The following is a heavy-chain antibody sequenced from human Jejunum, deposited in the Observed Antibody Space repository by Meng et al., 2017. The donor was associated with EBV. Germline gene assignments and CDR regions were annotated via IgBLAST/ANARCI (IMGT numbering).Heavy chain of an antibody. J-gene: IGHJ4*02. D-gene: IGHD1-26*01. Sequence: QLELQGSGQGLGKPSETLSLTCTVSGGSISSSSYYGGWIRQPPGKGLEWIGTYYNSGSTYYNPSLKSRVTISVDTSKNQFSLKLISVTAADTAAYYCARQGPSGRTFDYWGQGTLVTVSS. CDR2: YYNSGST. V-gene: IGHV4-39*01. CDR1: GGSISSSSYY. CDR3: ARQGPSGRTFDY.